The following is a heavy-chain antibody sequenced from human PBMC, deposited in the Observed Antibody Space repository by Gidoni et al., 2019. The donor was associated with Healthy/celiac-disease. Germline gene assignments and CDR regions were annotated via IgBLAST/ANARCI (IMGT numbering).Heavy chain of an antibody. Sequence: QAPGKGLDGVSYISSSSSTIYYADSVKGRFTISRDNAKNSLYLQMNSLRAEDTAVYYCARGYDYIWGSYRYWASICDYWGQGTLVTVSS. CDR3: ARGYDYIWGSYRYWASICDY. J-gene: IGHJ4*02. V-gene: IGHV3-48*01. D-gene: IGHD3-16*02. CDR2: ISSSSSTI.